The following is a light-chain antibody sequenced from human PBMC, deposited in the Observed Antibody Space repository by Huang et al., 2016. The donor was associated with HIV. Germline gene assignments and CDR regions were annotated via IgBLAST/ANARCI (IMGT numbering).Light chain of an antibody. Sequence: DIQMTQSPSSLYASVGDRVTITCRASQSISRYLNWYQQKPGKAPNVVIYAAYEVQSGVPSIFSGSGSGTDFTLTISSLQPEDFATYYCQQSYSTSRTFGQGTKVEIK. CDR2: AAY. CDR3: QQSYSTSRT. V-gene: IGKV1-39*01. J-gene: IGKJ1*01. CDR1: QSISRY.